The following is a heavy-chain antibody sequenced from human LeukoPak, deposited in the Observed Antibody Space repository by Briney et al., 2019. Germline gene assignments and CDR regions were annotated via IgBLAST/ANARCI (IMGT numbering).Heavy chain of an antibody. D-gene: IGHD2-21*02. J-gene: IGHJ5*02. CDR1: GFNFTNYD. CDR2: IRYDGSNK. CDR3: AKGDTS. V-gene: IGHV3-30*02. Sequence: GGSLRLSCAASGFNFTNYDMHGVRQAPGKGLEWVAFIRYDGSNKYYSDSVKGRLTISRDNSKNTLYLQMSSLRTEDTAVYYCAKGDTSWGQGTLVTVSS.